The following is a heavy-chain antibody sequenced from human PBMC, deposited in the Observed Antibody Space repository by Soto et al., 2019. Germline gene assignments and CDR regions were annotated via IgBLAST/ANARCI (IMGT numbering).Heavy chain of an antibody. D-gene: IGHD3-16*01. CDR1: GDSISSNY. Sequence: SETLSLPCTVSGDSISSNYWSWIRQPPGKGLEWIGYFHYSANTNYNPSLKSRVIISVDTSKNQFFLKLTSVTATDTAVYYCAKTKEGGFDPWGQG. CDR3: AKTKEGGFDP. CDR2: FHYSANT. V-gene: IGHV4-59*01. J-gene: IGHJ5*02.